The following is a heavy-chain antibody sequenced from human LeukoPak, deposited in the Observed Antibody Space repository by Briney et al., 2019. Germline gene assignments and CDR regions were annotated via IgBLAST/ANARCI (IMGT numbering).Heavy chain of an antibody. Sequence: ASVTVSFTASGYTFTSYGISWVRQAPGQGLEWMGWISAYNGNTNYAQKLQGRVTMTTDTSTSTAYMELRSLRSDDTAVYYCARAKYQLLSLNWFDPWGQGTLVTVSS. CDR1: GYTFTSYG. D-gene: IGHD2-2*01. CDR3: ARAKYQLLSLNWFDP. CDR2: ISAYNGNT. J-gene: IGHJ5*02. V-gene: IGHV1-18*01.